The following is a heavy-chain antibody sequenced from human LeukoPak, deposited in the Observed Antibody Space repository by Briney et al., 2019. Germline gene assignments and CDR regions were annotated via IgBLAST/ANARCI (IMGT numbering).Heavy chain of an antibody. CDR2: IGIDSGNT. D-gene: IGHD5-24*01. Sequence: PGGSLRLSCAAPGFTFSDYSMNWVRQAGGKGRAWISYIGIDSGNTNYADSVKGRFTISGDKAKNSLYLQMNSLRVEDTAVYYCARDYKYAFDNWGQGTLVTVSS. J-gene: IGHJ4*02. CDR1: GFTFSDYS. CDR3: ARDYKYAFDN. V-gene: IGHV3-48*01.